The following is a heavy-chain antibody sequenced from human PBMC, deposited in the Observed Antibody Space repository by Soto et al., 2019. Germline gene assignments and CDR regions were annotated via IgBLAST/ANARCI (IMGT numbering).Heavy chain of an antibody. CDR3: ERLAGYCSTNGCHGDYAMDV. Sequence: GESLKISCKGSGYSFTSYWISWVRQMPGKGLEWMGRIDPSDSYTNYNPSLKSRVTISVDTSKNQFSLRLTSVTAADTAVYYCERLAGYCSTNGCHGDYAMDVWGQGTTVTVSS. D-gene: IGHD2-2*01. CDR1: GYSFTSYW. CDR2: IDPSDSYT. V-gene: IGHV5-10-1*01. J-gene: IGHJ6*02.